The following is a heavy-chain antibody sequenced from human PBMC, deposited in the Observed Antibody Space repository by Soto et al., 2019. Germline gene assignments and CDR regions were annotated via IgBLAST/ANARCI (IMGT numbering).Heavy chain of an antibody. Sequence: GASVKVSCKASGYTFTSYGITWVRQAPGQGLEWMGWISAYNGNTNYAEKLQGRVTITRDTSASTAYMELSSLRSEDTAVYYCARAVYGDYAWFDPWGQGTLVTVSS. CDR1: GYTFTSYG. CDR2: ISAYNGNT. J-gene: IGHJ5*02. CDR3: ARAVYGDYAWFDP. V-gene: IGHV1-18*01. D-gene: IGHD4-17*01.